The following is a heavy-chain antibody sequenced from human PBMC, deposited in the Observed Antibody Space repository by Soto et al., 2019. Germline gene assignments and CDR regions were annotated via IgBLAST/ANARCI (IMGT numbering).Heavy chain of an antibody. CDR1: GFTFSSYA. D-gene: IGHD3-3*01. J-gene: IGHJ6*02. CDR3: AKSVEWLFHYYYGMDV. V-gene: IGHV3-23*01. Sequence: GSLRLSCAASGFTFSSYAMTWVRQAPGKGLEWVSGISGSGGSIYYADSVKGRFTISRDNSKSTLYLQTNSLRVEDTAVYYCAKSVEWLFHYYYGMDVWGQGTTVTVSS. CDR2: ISGSGGSI.